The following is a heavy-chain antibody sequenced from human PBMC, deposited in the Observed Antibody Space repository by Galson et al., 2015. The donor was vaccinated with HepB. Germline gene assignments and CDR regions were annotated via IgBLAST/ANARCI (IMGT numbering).Heavy chain of an antibody. V-gene: IGHV3-64*01. J-gene: IGHJ4*02. Sequence: SLRLSCAASGFTFSSYAMHWVRQAPGKGLEYVSAISSNGGSTYYANSVKGRFTISRDNSKNTLYLQMGSLRAEDMAVYYCARAMGGIAAAGTGYWGQGTLVTVSS. CDR3: ARAMGGIAAAGTGY. CDR2: ISSNGGST. CDR1: GFTFSSYA. D-gene: IGHD6-13*01.